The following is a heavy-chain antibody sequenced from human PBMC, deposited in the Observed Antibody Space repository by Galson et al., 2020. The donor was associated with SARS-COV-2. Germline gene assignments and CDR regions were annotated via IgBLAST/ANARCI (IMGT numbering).Heavy chain of an antibody. V-gene: IGHV3-74*01. D-gene: IGHD3-16*01. J-gene: IGHJ4*02. Sequence: GGSLRLSCAASGFTFSSYWMHWVRQAPGKGLVWVSRIYSEGSSTSYADSVKGRFTISGDDAKNTLYLHMRSLRAEDTAVYYCARGDMRNDSFDYWGQGTLVTVSS. CDR2: IYSEGSST. CDR1: GFTFSSYW. CDR3: ARGDMRNDSFDY.